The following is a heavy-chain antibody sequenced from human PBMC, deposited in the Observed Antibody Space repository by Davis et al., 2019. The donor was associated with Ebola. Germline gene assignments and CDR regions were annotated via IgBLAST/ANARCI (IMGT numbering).Heavy chain of an antibody. V-gene: IGHV4-61*05. J-gene: IGHJ4*02. CDR3: ATCRSGWFPFES. Sequence: MPSETLSLTCTVSGGSITSSGYYGGWIRQPPGEGLEWIGYIYYSGSTNYNPSLKSRVTISVDTSKNQFSLKLSSVTAADSAMYYCATCRSGWFPFESWGQGTLVTVSS. D-gene: IGHD6-19*01. CDR1: GGSITSSGYY. CDR2: IYYSGST.